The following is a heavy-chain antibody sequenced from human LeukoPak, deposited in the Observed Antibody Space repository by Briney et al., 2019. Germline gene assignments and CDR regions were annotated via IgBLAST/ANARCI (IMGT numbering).Heavy chain of an antibody. Sequence: SETLSLTCAVYGGSFSGFYWTWICQPPGKGLEWVGEIIHTGSTNYNPSLKSRVTISVDTSKNQFSLNLTSVTAADTAVYYCARIWGGYWGQGTLVTVSS. CDR1: GGSFSGFY. V-gene: IGHV4-34*12. D-gene: IGHD3-16*01. CDR3: ARIWGGY. J-gene: IGHJ4*02. CDR2: IIHTGST.